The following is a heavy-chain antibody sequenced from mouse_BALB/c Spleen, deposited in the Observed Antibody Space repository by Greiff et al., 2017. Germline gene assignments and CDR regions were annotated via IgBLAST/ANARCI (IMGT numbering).Heavy chain of an antibody. CDR1: GYTFTSYW. CDR3: ARSGYDGSWFAY. D-gene: IGHD2-2*01. V-gene: IGHV1S41*01. J-gene: IGHJ3*01. Sequence: DLVKPGASVKLSCKASGYTFTSYWINWIKQRPGQGLEWIGRIAPGSGSTYYNEMFKGKATLTVDTSSSTAYIHLSSLSSEDSAVYFCARSGYDGSWFAYWGQGTLVTVSA. CDR2: IAPGSGST.